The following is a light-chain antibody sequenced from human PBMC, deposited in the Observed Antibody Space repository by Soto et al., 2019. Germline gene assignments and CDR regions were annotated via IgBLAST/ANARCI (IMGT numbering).Light chain of an antibody. V-gene: IGLV2-14*01. CDR1: SSDVGGYNY. CDR3: SSYSTIRTYV. Sequence: QSALTQPASVSGSPGQSITISCTGTSSDVGGYNYVSWYQQHPGKAPKLMLYDVRNRPSGVSNRFSGSKSVNTASLTISGLQAEDEAAYYCSSYSTIRTYVFGTGTKLTVL. CDR2: DVR. J-gene: IGLJ1*01.